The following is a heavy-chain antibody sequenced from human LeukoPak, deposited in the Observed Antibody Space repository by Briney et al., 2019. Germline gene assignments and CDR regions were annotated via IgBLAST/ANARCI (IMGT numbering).Heavy chain of an antibody. CDR1: GFTLSSYW. CDR2: IKEDGSKK. J-gene: IGHJ3*02. D-gene: IGHD4-23*01. V-gene: IGHV3-7*01. Sequence: GGSLRLSCGASGFTLSSYWMTWVRQAPGKGLEWVANIKEDGSKKYYVESVRGRFTISRDNAENSLYLQMNSLRAEDTAVYYCASDSPSCRSGDCRGPAFDIWGQGTMVTVSS. CDR3: ASDSPSCRSGDCRGPAFDI.